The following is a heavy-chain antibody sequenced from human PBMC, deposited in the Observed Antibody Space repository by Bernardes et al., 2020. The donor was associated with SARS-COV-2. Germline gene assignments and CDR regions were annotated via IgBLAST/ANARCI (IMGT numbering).Heavy chain of an antibody. CDR2: IYYSGST. CDR3: AKLVVPARKDLYYFDY. D-gene: IGHD2-2*01. CDR1: GGSISSSSYY. V-gene: IGHV4-39*07. J-gene: IGHJ4*02. Sequence: SETLSLTCTVSGGSISSSSYYWGWIRQPPGKGLEWIGSIYYSGSTYYNPSLKSRVTISVDTSKNQFSLKLSSVTAADTAVYYCAKLVVPARKDLYYFDYWGQGTLVTVSS.